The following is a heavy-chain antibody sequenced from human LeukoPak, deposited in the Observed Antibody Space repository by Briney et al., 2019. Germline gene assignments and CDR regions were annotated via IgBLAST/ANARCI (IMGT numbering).Heavy chain of an antibody. CDR2: INHSGST. J-gene: IGHJ4*02. CDR3: ARHPRYSSSPED. D-gene: IGHD6-6*01. V-gene: IGHV4-34*01. CDR1: GGSFSGYY. Sequence: SETLSLTCAVYGGSFSGYYWSWIRQPPGKGLEWIGEINHSGSTNYNPSPKSRVTISVDTSKNQFSLKVSSVTAADTAVYYCARHPRYSSSPEDWGQGTLVTVSS.